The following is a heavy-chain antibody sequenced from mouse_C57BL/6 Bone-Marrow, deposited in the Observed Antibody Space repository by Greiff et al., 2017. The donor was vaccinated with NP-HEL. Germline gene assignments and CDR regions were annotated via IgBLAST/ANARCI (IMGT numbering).Heavy chain of an antibody. CDR1: GFTFSSYG. CDR2: ISSGGSYT. J-gene: IGHJ1*03. CDR3: ARREDYYGSSYGWYFDV. V-gene: IGHV5-6*01. Sequence: EVQRVESGGDLVKPGGSLKLSCAASGFTFSSYGMSWVRQTPDKRLEWVGDISSGGSYTYYPDSVKGRITTSRDIAKNTLYLQSSSLKSEDTAMYYCARREDYYGSSYGWYFDVWGTGTTVTVSS. D-gene: IGHD1-1*01.